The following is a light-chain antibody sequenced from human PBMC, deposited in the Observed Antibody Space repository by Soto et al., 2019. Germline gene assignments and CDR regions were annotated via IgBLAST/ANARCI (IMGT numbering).Light chain of an antibody. J-gene: IGKJ3*01. V-gene: IGKV1-9*01. CDR2: AAS. CDR3: QHLNTYRLFT. Sequence: DIQLTQSPSFLSASVGDRVTITCRASQDISRYLAWYQQKAGKATKLLIYAASTLQKGVPSRFSGSGSGTEFILTSSLLQRDFVASYCCQHLNTYRLFTFGPGTKVDI. CDR1: QDISRY.